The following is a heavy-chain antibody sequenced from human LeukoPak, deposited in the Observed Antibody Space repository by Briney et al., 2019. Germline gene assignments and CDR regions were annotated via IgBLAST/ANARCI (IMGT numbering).Heavy chain of an antibody. CDR1: GGSISSGSYY. CDR2: IYTSGST. Sequence: PSETLSLTCTVPGGSISSGSYYWSWIRQPAGKGLEWIGRIYTSGSTNYNPSLKSRVTISVDTSKNQFSLKLSSVTAADTAVYYCARDGKRVTTGYYFDYWGQGTLVTVSS. J-gene: IGHJ4*02. D-gene: IGHD4-17*01. V-gene: IGHV4-61*02. CDR3: ARDGKRVTTGYYFDY.